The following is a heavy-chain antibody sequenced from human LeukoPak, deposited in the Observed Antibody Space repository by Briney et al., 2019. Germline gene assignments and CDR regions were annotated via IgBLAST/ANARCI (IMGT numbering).Heavy chain of an antibody. Sequence: PPETLSLTCTVSGGSISSGCYYWSWIRQHPGKGLEWIGYIYYSGSTYYNPSLKSRVTISVDTSKNQFSLKLSSVTAADTAVYYCARVELDYVRAIDYWGQGTLVTVSS. CDR3: ARVELDYVRAIDY. J-gene: IGHJ4*02. D-gene: IGHD4-17*01. CDR1: GGSISSGCYY. V-gene: IGHV4-31*03. CDR2: IYYSGST.